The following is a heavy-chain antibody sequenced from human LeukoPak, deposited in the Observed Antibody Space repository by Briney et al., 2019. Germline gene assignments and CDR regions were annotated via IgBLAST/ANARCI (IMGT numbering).Heavy chain of an antibody. CDR3: ARQLYSSSWYSFLYWFDP. CDR2: IYYSGST. J-gene: IGHJ5*02. D-gene: IGHD6-13*01. V-gene: IGHV4-39*01. Sequence: SETLSLTCTVSGGSISSSSYYWGWIRQPPGKGLEWIGSIYYSGSTYYNPSLKSRVTISVDTSKNQFSLKLSSVTAADTAVYYRARQLYSSSWYSFLYWFDPWGQGTLVTVSS. CDR1: GGSISSSSYY.